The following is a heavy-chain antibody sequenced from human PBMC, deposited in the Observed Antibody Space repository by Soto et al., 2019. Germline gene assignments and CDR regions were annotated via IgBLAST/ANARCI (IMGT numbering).Heavy chain of an antibody. CDR2: IYPGDSDT. CDR1: GYSFTSHW. D-gene: IGHD2-2*01. CDR3: QYQMLTYYYGMDV. V-gene: IGHV5-51*01. J-gene: IGHJ6*02. Sequence: GESLKISCKGSGYSFTSHWIGWVRQMSGKGLEWMGIIYPGDSDTRYAASVKGRFTISRDDSNSIAYLQMNILKTEATPVYYSQYQMLTYYYGMDVWGQGTTVTVSS.